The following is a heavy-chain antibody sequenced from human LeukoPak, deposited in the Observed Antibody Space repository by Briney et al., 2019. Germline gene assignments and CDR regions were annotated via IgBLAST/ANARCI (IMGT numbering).Heavy chain of an antibody. J-gene: IGHJ4*02. CDR2: INHSGST. CDR3: ARMRVGGDYYDILTGYHFDY. D-gene: IGHD3-9*01. CDR1: GGSFRGYY. Sequence: SETLSLTCAVYGGSFRGYYWSWIRQPPGKGLEWIGEINHSGSTNYNPSLKSRVTISVDTSKNQFSLKLSSVTAADTAVYYCARMRVGGDYYDILTGYHFDYWGQGTLVTVSS. V-gene: IGHV4-34*01.